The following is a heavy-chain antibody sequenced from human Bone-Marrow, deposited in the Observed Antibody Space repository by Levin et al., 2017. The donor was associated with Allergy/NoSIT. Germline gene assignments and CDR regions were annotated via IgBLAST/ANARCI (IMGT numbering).Heavy chain of an antibody. CDR1: GFTFSDHG. J-gene: IGHJ5*02. CDR2: VWYGGSSK. V-gene: IGHV3-33*01. CDR3: ARAEGFRELELDH. D-gene: IGHD3-10*01. Sequence: GESLKISCAASGFTFSDHGMHWVRQAPGKGLEWVAVVWYGGSSKDYADALEGRFTISRDNSKNTVYLQMSSLRPEDTGIYYCARAEGFRELELDHWGQGTRVTVSS.